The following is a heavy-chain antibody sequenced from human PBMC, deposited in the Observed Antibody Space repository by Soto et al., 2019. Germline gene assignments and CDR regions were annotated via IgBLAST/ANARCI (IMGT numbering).Heavy chain of an antibody. CDR3: AREYCSSTSCQTVHYYYGMDV. Sequence: ASVKACWKDSGYAFTSYGMSWVRQAPEQGLEWMGWISAYNGNTNYAQKLQGRVTMTTDTSTSTAYMELRSLRSDDTAVYYCAREYCSSTSCQTVHYYYGMDVWGQGTTVTVSS. CDR1: GYAFTSYG. J-gene: IGHJ6*02. V-gene: IGHV1-18*01. D-gene: IGHD2-2*01. CDR2: ISAYNGNT.